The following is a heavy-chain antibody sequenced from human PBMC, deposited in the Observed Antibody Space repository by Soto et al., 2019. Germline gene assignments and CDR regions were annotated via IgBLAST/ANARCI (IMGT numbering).Heavy chain of an antibody. D-gene: IGHD3-3*01. CDR1: GGTFSSYA. J-gene: IGHJ3*02. CDR3: ARLNGFWSGYYRDAFDI. CDR2: IIPIFGTA. Sequence: SVKVSCKASGGTFSSYAISWVRQAPGQGLEWMGGIIPIFGTANYAQKFQGRVTITADESTSTAYMELSSLRSEDTAVYYCARLNGFWSGYYRDAFDIWGPGTMVTVSS. V-gene: IGHV1-69*13.